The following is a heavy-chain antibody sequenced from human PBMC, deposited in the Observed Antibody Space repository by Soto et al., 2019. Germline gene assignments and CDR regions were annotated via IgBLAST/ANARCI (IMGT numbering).Heavy chain of an antibody. Sequence: GGSLRLSCAASGFTFSSYSMNWVRQAPGKGLEWVSSISSSSSYIYYADSVKGRFTISRDNAKNSLYLQMNSLRAEDTAVYYCAREYYYDSRGYDGYYYGMDVWGQGTTVTVSS. V-gene: IGHV3-21*01. J-gene: IGHJ6*02. CDR3: AREYYYDSRGYDGYYYGMDV. CDR2: ISSSSSYI. CDR1: GFTFSSYS. D-gene: IGHD3-22*01.